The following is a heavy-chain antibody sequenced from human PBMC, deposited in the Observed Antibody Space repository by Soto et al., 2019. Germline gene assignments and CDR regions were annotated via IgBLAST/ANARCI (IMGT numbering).Heavy chain of an antibody. Sequence: GGSLRLSCAASGFTFSSYGMHWVRQAPGKGLERVAVIWYDGSNKYYADSVKGRFTISRDNSKNTLYLQMNSLRAEDTAVYYCARAYYYDSSGYLEEYYFDYWGQGTLVTVSS. CDR1: GFTFSSYG. CDR2: IWYDGSNK. J-gene: IGHJ4*02. V-gene: IGHV3-33*01. D-gene: IGHD3-22*01. CDR3: ARAYYYDSSGYLEEYYFDY.